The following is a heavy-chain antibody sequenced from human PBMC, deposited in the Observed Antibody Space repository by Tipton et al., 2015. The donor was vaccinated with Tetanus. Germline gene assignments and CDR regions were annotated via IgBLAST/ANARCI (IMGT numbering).Heavy chain of an antibody. J-gene: IGHJ3*02. D-gene: IGHD3-22*01. V-gene: IGHV3-23*01. CDR3: AKVGEDYYDSSGYSLYSLGI. Sequence: SLRLSCAASGFTFSSYAMSWVRQAPGKGLEWVSAISGSGGSTYYADSVKGRFTISRDNSKNTLYLQMNSLRAEDTAVYYCAKVGEDYYDSSGYSLYSLGIWGQGTMVTVSS. CDR2: ISGSGGST. CDR1: GFTFSSYA.